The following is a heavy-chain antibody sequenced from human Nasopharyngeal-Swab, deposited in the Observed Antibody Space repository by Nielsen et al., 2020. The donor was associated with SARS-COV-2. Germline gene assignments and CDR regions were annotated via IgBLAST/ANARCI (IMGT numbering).Heavy chain of an antibody. CDR1: GYTFTSYG. Sequence: ASVKVSCKASGYTFTSYGISWVRQAPGQGLEWMGWISAYNGNTNYAQKLQGRVTMTTDTSTSTAYMGLRSLRSDDTAVYYCARDSLYYDFWSGSDYYYYGMDVWGQGTTVTVSS. V-gene: IGHV1-18*01. J-gene: IGHJ6*02. CDR2: ISAYNGNT. CDR3: ARDSLYYDFWSGSDYYYYGMDV. D-gene: IGHD3-3*01.